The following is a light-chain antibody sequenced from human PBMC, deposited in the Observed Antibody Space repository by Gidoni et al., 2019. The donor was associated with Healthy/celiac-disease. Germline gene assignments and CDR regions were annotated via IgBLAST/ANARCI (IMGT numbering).Light chain of an antibody. Sequence: DIFMTQSLDPLAVSLGERATINCKSSQSVLYSSNNKNYLAWYQQTPGQPPKLLIYWASTRESGVPDRFSGSGSGTDFTLTISSLQAEDVAVYYCQQYYSTPLTFGGGTKVEIK. CDR2: WAS. CDR3: QQYYSTPLT. V-gene: IGKV4-1*01. CDR1: QSVLYSSNNKNY. J-gene: IGKJ4*01.